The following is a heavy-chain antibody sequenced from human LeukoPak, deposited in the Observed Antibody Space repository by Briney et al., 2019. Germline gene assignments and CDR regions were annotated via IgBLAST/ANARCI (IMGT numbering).Heavy chain of an antibody. Sequence: GGSLRLSCAASGFTFSSYSMSWVRQAPGKGLEWVSSITTSSTYISYADSVKGRFTISRDNAKNSLYLQMNSLRDEDTAVYYCARHDYGGNSGDYWGQGTLVTVSS. CDR1: GFTFSSYS. CDR2: ITTSSTYI. J-gene: IGHJ4*02. V-gene: IGHV3-21*01. D-gene: IGHD4-23*01. CDR3: ARHDYGGNSGDY.